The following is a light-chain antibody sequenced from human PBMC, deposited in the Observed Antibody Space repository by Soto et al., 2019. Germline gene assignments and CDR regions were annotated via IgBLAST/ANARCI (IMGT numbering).Light chain of an antibody. J-gene: IGKJ1*01. Sequence: DIQMTQSPSSLSPSVGYRFTITCRASRSISDWLAWYQQKPGKAPELLIFDASNLKSGVSSRFSGSGSGTEFTLTISRLQPDDVATYYCLQYSSHSWTFGQGTKVDIK. CDR3: LQYSSHSWT. CDR2: DAS. V-gene: IGKV1-5*01. CDR1: RSISDW.